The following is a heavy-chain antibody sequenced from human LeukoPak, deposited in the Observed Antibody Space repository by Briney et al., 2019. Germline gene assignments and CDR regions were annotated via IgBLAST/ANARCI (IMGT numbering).Heavy chain of an antibody. CDR1: GGSISSSSYY. Sequence: SETLSLTCTVSGGSISSSSYYWGWIRQPPGRGLEWIGSIYYSGSTYYNPSLKSRVTISVDTSKNQFSLKLSSVTAADTAVYYCAREYYDSNKAPALDIWGQGTMVTVSS. D-gene: IGHD3-22*01. CDR3: AREYYDSNKAPALDI. CDR2: IYYSGST. V-gene: IGHV4-39*07. J-gene: IGHJ3*02.